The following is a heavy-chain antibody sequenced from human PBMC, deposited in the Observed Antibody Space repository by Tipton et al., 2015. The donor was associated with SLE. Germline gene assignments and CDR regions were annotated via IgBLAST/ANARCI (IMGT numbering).Heavy chain of an antibody. V-gene: IGHV3-11*04. CDR1: GFTFSDYY. CDR3: AKEIAPPGRIYYYYYGMDV. Sequence: SLRLSCAGSGFTFSDYYMSWVRQAPGKGLEWVSYISSGSSTRNYADSVKGRFTISRDNAKNSLYLQMNSLRAEDTAVYYCAKEIAPPGRIYYYYYGMDVWGQGTTVTVSS. D-gene: IGHD6-13*01. J-gene: IGHJ6*02. CDR2: ISSGSSTR.